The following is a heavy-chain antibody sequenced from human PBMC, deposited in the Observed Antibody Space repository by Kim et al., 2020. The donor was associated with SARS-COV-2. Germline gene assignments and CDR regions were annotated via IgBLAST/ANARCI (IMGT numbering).Heavy chain of an antibody. Sequence: GGSLRLSCAASGLTFSSYWMSWVRQAPGKGLEGVADIKQDGSETYYVDSVKGRFTISRDNAKNYLYLQMNSLRAEDTAVYYCARVAYYDFWSGYSYYFDYWGQGTLVTVSS. CDR3: ARVAYYDFWSGYSYYFDY. D-gene: IGHD3-3*01. CDR2: IKQDGSET. J-gene: IGHJ4*02. CDR1: GLTFSSYW. V-gene: IGHV3-7*01.